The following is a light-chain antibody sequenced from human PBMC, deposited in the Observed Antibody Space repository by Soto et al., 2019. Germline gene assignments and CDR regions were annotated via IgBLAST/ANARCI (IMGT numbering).Light chain of an antibody. CDR2: GNX. J-gene: IGLJ3*02. CDR3: QSYDSSLSGWV. V-gene: IGLV1-40*01. Sequence: QSVLTQPPSVSGAPGQRVTISCTGSSSNIGAGYNVHWYQQLPGTAXXLLIYGNXNRPSGVPDXFSGSKSXXXXPXAITGLQAEDEADYYCQSYDSSLSGWVFGGGTKLTVL. CDR1: SSNIGAGYN.